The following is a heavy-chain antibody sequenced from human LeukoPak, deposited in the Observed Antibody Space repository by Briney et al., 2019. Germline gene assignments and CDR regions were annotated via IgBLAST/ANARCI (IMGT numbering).Heavy chain of an antibody. Sequence: GGSLRLSCAASGFTFSSYWMHWVRQAPGKGLVWLSRINRDGSSTTYADSVKGRFTISRDNAKNTLYLQMYSLRGEDTAMYYCVKGGTVAVFDSWGQGTLVTVSS. J-gene: IGHJ4*02. D-gene: IGHD6-19*01. CDR3: VKGGTVAVFDS. V-gene: IGHV3-74*01. CDR1: GFTFSSYW. CDR2: INRDGSST.